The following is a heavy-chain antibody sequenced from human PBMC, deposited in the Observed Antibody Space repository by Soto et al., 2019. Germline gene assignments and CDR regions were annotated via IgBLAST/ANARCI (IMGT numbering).Heavy chain of an antibody. CDR1: GDSVSSNSAA. Sequence: SPTLSLTCAISGDSVSSNSAAWNWIRQSPSRGLEWLGRTYYRSKWYNDYAVSVKSRITINPDTSKNHFSLQLNSVTPEDTAVYYCARVRYCSGGTCYISFDYWGQGTLVTVSS. CDR2: TYYRSKWYN. V-gene: IGHV6-1*01. CDR3: ARVRYCSGGTCYISFDY. D-gene: IGHD2-15*01. J-gene: IGHJ4*02.